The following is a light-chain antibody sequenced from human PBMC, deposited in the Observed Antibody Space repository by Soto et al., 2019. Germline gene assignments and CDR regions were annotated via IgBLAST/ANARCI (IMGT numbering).Light chain of an antibody. J-gene: IGKJ2*01. CDR3: QHYGSSQYT. V-gene: IGKV3-20*01. CDR2: GAS. Sequence: EIVLTQSPGTLSLSPGERDTLSCRATQSVSSSDLAWYQQKPGQAPRLLIYGASSRATGIPDRFSGSGSGTDFTLTISRLEPEDLAVYYCQHYGSSQYTFGQGTKLEIK. CDR1: QSVSSSD.